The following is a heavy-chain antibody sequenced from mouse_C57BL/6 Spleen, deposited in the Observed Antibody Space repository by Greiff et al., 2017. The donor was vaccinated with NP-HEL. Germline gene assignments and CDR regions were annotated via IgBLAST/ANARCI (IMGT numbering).Heavy chain of an antibody. D-gene: IGHD2-4*01. CDR1: GYTFTSYW. J-gene: IGHJ2*01. V-gene: IGHV1-69*01. CDR2: IDPAGSST. Sequence: VQLQQPGAELVMPGASVKLSCKASGYTFTSYWMHWVKQRPGQGLEWIGEIDPAGSSTNYNQKFKGKSTLTVDKSSSTAYMQLSSLTSEDSAVYYCAKELRLEDSLDYWGQGTTLTVSS. CDR3: AKELRLEDSLDY.